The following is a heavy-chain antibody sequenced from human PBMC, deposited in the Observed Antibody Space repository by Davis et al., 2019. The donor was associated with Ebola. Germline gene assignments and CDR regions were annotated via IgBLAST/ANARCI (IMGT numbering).Heavy chain of an antibody. Sequence: FAAPGFIFSSYWMLWVRQAPAQGLVWVSRINSDGSSTRYADSVKDRFTISRDNAKNTLYLQMNSLRAEDTAVYYCANDRRSSSGYFDLWGRGTLVTVSS. V-gene: IGHV3-74*01. J-gene: IGHJ2*01. CDR3: ANDRRSSSGYFDL. D-gene: IGHD6-6*01. CDR2: INSDGSST. CDR1: GFIFSSYW.